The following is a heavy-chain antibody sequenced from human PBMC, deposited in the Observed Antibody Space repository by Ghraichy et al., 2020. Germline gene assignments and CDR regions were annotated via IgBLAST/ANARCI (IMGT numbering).Heavy chain of an antibody. CDR1: GGSISSSNW. D-gene: IGHD3-10*01. V-gene: IGHV4-4*02. CDR2: IYHSGTT. J-gene: IGHJ5*01. Sequence: SETLSLTCAVSGGSISSSNWWSWVRKPPGKGLEWIGEIYHSGTTNYNPSLKSRVTISVDKSKNQFSLKLSSVTAADTAMYYCARWPMKPKYGSGNNWFDPWGQGTLVTVSS. CDR3: ARWPMKPKYGSGNNWFDP.